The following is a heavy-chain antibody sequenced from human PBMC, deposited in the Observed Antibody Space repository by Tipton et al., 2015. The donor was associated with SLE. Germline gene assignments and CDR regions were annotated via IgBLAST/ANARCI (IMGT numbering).Heavy chain of an antibody. Sequence: TLSLTCTVSGGSISNQYWSWIRQSPGKGLEWIGSIYSSGSARNNPSLKSRVTTSVDTSKNQFSLKLSSVTAADTAVYYCARGAPKDAFDIWGQGTMVTVSS. J-gene: IGHJ3*02. CDR3: ARGAPKDAFDI. V-gene: IGHV4-59*11. CDR2: IYSSGSA. CDR1: GGSISNQY.